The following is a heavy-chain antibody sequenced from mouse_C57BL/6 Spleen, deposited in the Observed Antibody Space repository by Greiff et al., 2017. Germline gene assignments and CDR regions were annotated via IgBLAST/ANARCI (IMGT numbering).Heavy chain of an antibody. CDR2: IDPSDSYT. Sequence: QVQLQQPGAELVKPGASVKLSCKASGYTFTSYWMQWVKQRPGQGLEWIGEIDPSDSYTNYNQKFKGKATLTVDTSSSTAYMHRSSLTSEDSAVYYCLLCFDYWGQGTTLTGSS. V-gene: IGHV1-50*01. CDR1: GYTFTSYW. D-gene: IGHD1-1*01. CDR3: LLCFDY. J-gene: IGHJ2*01.